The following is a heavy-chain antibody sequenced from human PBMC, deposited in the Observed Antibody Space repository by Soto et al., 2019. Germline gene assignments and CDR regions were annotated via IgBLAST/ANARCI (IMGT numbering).Heavy chain of an antibody. CDR2: ISSSSSYT. D-gene: IGHD2-15*01. V-gene: IGHV3-11*06. CDR1: GFTFSDYY. J-gene: IGHJ6*02. CDR3: ARDRGYCSGGSCYSISYGMDV. Sequence: PGGSLRLSCAASGFTFSDYYMSWIRQAPGKGLEWVSYISSSSSYTNYADSVKGRFTISRDNAKNSLYLQMNSLRAEDTAVYYCARDRGYCSGGSCYSISYGMDVWGQGTTVTVSS.